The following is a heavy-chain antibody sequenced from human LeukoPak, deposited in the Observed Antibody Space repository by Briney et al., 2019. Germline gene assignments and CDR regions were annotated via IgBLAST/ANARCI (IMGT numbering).Heavy chain of an antibody. V-gene: IGHV1-46*01. CDR2: INPSGGST. J-gene: IGHJ4*02. CDR3: ARRGLGGWYPNQLFDY. CDR1: GYTFTSYY. Sequence: ASVKVSCKASGYTFTSYYMHWVRQAPGQGLEWMGIINPSGGSTSYAQKFQGRVTMTRDTSTSTVYMELSSLRSEDTAVYYCARRGLGGWYPNQLFDYWGQGTLVTVSS. D-gene: IGHD6-19*01.